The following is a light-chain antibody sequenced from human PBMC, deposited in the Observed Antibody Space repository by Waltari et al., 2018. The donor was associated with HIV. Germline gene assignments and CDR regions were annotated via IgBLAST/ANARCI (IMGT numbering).Light chain of an antibody. CDR2: RDN. V-gene: IGLV1-47*01. CDR3: AAWDDSLDGFYV. Sequence: TISCSGSSSNIGTNYVFWYQQLPGTAPQLLIFRDNERPSGVPDRFSGSRSGTSASLVISGLRSEDEAEYYCAAWDDSLDGFYVFGSGTRVTVL. J-gene: IGLJ1*01. CDR1: SSNIGTNY.